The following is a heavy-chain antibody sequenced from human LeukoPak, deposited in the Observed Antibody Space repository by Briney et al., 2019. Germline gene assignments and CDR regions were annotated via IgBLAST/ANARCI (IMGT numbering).Heavy chain of an antibody. CDR3: GEGH. CDR1: GFTFSNFA. CDR2: ISGSGDKS. V-gene: IGHV3-23*01. J-gene: IGHJ4*02. Sequence: GGSLRLSCAASGFTFSNFAMIWVRQAPGKGLEWVSAISGSGDKSHYADSVKGRFTISRDNSKSVLYMQLNNLRLEDTAVYYCGEGHWGRGTLVTVSS.